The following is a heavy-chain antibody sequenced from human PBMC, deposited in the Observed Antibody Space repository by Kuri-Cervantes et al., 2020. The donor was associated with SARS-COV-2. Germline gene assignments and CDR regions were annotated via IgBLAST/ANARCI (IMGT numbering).Heavy chain of an antibody. CDR1: GFTFSSYS. CDR3: ARAYSYGLLSFGWCDY. J-gene: IGHJ4*02. Sequence: GGSLRLSCAASGFTFSSYSMNWVRQAPGKGLEWVSSISSSSSYIYYADSVKGRFTISRGNAKNSLYLQMNSLRAEDTAVYYCARAYSYGLLSFGWCDYWGQGTLVTVSS. CDR2: ISSSSSYI. V-gene: IGHV3-21*01. D-gene: IGHD5-18*01.